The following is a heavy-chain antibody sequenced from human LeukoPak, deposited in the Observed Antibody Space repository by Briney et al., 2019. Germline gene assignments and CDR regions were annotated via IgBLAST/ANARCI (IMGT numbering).Heavy chain of an antibody. Sequence: PLETLSLTCTVSGGSMNSYYWTWIRQPPGKGLEWIGYIYNSGSTNYNPSLKSRVTISVDTSKNQFSLKLSSVTAADTAVYYCARSGGPTTSHNDFDYWGQGTLVTVSS. D-gene: IGHD1-1*01. CDR3: ARSGGPTTSHNDFDY. J-gene: IGHJ4*02. CDR1: GGSMNSYY. CDR2: IYNSGST. V-gene: IGHV4-59*08.